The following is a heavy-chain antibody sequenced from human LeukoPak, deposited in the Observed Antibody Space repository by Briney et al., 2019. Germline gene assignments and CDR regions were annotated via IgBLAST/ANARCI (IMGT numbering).Heavy chain of an antibody. J-gene: IGHJ5*02. CDR1: GGTFSSYA. D-gene: IGHD6-13*01. CDR3: ATGPRIAAAGMTVKDWFDP. Sequence: ASVKVSCKASGGTFSSYAISWVRQAPGQGLEWMGGIIPIFGTANYAQKFQGRVTITADESTSTAYMELSSLRSEDTAVYYCATGPRIAAAGMTVKDWFDPWGQGTLVTVSS. CDR2: IIPIFGTA. V-gene: IGHV1-69*01.